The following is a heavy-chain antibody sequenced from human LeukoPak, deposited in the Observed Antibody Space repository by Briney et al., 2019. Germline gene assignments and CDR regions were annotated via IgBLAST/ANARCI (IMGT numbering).Heavy chain of an antibody. J-gene: IGHJ4*02. D-gene: IGHD1-26*01. CDR2: IYYSGTT. CDR3: ARAYSGTLPAKD. CDR1: GASISTYY. Sequence: SETLSLTCTVSGASISTYYWSWIRQPPGKGREWIGYIYYSGTTNYNPSLTIRVTLSVDTSTNPFSLKLTSVTAADTAVYYCARAYSGTLPAKDWGQGTLVTVSS. V-gene: IGHV4-59*01.